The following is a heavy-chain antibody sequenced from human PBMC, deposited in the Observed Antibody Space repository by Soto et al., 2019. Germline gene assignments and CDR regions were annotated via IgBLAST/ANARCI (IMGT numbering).Heavy chain of an antibody. V-gene: IGHV4-4*07. J-gene: IGHJ6*02. CDR3: AREGASGFGMDV. D-gene: IGHD1-26*01. CDR2: IYTSGST. CDR1: GGSIRSYY. Sequence: QVQLQESGPGLVKPSETLSPTCNVSGGSIRSYYWSWVRQPAGKPLEWIGRIYTSGSTNYNPSLKSRVSMSVDTSKNQFSLEVTSVTAADTAVYYCAREGASGFGMDVWGLGTTVTVSS.